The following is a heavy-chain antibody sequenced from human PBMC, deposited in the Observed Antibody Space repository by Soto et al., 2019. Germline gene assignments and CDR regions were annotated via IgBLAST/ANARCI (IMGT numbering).Heavy chain of an antibody. CDR1: GGSISSSSYY. Sequence: QLQLQESGPGLVKPSATLSLTCTVSGGSISSSSYYWGWIRQPPGKGLEWIGSIYYSGSTYYNPSLKSRVTISVDTSKNQFSLKLSSVTAADTAVYYCARTQAVFIDDWGQGTLVTVSS. CDR3: ARTQAVFIDD. J-gene: IGHJ4*02. V-gene: IGHV4-39*01. D-gene: IGHD2-15*01. CDR2: IYYSGST.